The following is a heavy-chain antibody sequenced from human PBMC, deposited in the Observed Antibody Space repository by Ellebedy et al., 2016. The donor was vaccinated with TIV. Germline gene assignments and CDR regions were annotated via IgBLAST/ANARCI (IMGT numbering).Heavy chain of an antibody. D-gene: IGHD6-19*01. V-gene: IGHV3-23*01. CDR3: ANYKNTGGSVWRSDAFDV. J-gene: IGHJ3*01. CDR2: IGGSGDEI. CDR1: GFTFSSYA. Sequence: GESLKISCVGSGFTFSSYAMSCVRQAPGKGLEWVSTIGGSGDEIHYADSVKGRFTISRDNFKNTLCLQMNSLRAEDTAVYYCANYKNTGGSVWRSDAFDVWGQGTMVTVSS.